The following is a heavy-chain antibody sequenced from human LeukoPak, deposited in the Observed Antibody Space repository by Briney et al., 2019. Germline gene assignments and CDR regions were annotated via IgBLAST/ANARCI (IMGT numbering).Heavy chain of an antibody. CDR3: ARRHRALDY. V-gene: IGHV4-59*01. J-gene: IGHJ4*02. Sequence: SETLSLTCAVSGGSISSYYWSWIRQPPGKGLEWIGYIYYSGSTNYNPSLKSRVTISVDTSKNQFSLKLSSVTAADTAVYYCARRHRALDYWGQGTLVTVSS. CDR2: IYYSGST. CDR1: GGSISSYY. D-gene: IGHD1-14*01.